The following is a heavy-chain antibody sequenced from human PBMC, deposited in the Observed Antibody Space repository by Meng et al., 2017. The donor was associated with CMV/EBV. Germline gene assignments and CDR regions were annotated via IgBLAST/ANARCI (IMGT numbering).Heavy chain of an antibody. CDR3: AKDRGYRTYNGMDV. J-gene: IGHJ6*02. CDR1: EIAFSSYA. V-gene: IGHV3-23*01. Sequence: GESLKISCAASEIAFSSYAMNWVRLPPGKGLEWVPGISGRGDNTHYADSVKGRFTISRDNSRNTLFLQMTSLRAEDTALYYCAKDRGYRTYNGMDVWGQGTTVTVSS. D-gene: IGHD3-10*01. CDR2: ISGRGDNT.